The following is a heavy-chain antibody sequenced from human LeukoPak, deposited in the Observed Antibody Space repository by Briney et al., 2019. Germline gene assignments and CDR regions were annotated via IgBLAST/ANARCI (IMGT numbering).Heavy chain of an antibody. CDR1: GYSFTSYW. D-gene: IGHD6-19*01. V-gene: IGHV5-51*01. J-gene: IGHJ4*02. CDR3: ARGQEAGTLYFDY. CDR2: IYHGDSDT. Sequence: GESLKISCKGSGYSFTSYWIGWVRQMPGKGLEWMEIIYHGDSDTRYSPSFQGQVTISADKSISTAYLQWSSLKASDTAMYYCARGQEAGTLYFDYWGQGTLVTVSS.